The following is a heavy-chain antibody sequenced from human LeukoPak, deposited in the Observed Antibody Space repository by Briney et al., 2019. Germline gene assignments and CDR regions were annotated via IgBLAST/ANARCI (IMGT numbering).Heavy chain of an antibody. CDR3: ARSDMVRGVINWFDP. CDR2: IIPIFGTA. CDR1: GGTFSSYA. J-gene: IGHJ5*02. Sequence: SVKVSCKASGGTFSSYAISWVRQAPGQGLEWMGGIIPIFGTANHAQKFQGRVTITTDESTSTAYMELSSLRSEDTAVYYCARSDMVRGVINWFDPWGQGTLVTVSS. V-gene: IGHV1-69*05. D-gene: IGHD3-10*01.